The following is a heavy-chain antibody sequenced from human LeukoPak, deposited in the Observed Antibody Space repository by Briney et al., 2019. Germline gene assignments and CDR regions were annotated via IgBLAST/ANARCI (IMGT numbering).Heavy chain of an antibody. CDR3: AREEWELLPPYYYYGMDV. Sequence: GGSLRLSCAASGFSFDTYAMSWVRQAPGKGLEWVSAITAGGDVTYYADSVKGRFIVSRDNSKNTLYLQMNSLRAEDMAVYYCAREEWELLPPYYYYGMDVWGQGTTVTVSS. CDR1: GFSFDTYA. J-gene: IGHJ6*02. V-gene: IGHV3-23*01. CDR2: ITAGGDVT. D-gene: IGHD1-26*01.